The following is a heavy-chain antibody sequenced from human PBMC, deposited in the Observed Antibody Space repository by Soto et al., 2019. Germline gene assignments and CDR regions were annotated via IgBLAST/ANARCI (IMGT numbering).Heavy chain of an antibody. D-gene: IGHD2-2*01. J-gene: IGHJ6*02. CDR2: ISYDGSNK. V-gene: IGHV3-30*03. Sequence: QVQLVESGGGVVQPGRSLRLSCAASGFTFSSYGMHWVRQAPGKGLEWVAVISYDGSNKYYADSVKGRFTISRDNSKNTLYLQMNGLRAEDTAVYYCASLRDIVLVPAARPDYYGMDVWGQGTTVTVSS. CDR3: ASLRDIVLVPAARPDYYGMDV. CDR1: GFTFSSYG.